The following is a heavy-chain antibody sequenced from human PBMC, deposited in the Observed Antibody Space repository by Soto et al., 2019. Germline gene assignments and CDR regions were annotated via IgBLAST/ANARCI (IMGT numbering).Heavy chain of an antibody. J-gene: IGHJ6*02. Sequence: SETLSLTCTVSGGSISSYYWSWIRQPPGKGLEWIGYIYYSGSTNYNPSLKSRVTISVDTSTSTAYMELRSLRSDDTAVYYCARVGCSSTSCYRGEGYYYYGMDVWGQGTTVTVSS. V-gene: IGHV4-59*01. CDR1: GGSISSYY. CDR3: ARVGCSSTSCYRGEGYYYYGMDV. D-gene: IGHD2-2*01. CDR2: IYYSGST.